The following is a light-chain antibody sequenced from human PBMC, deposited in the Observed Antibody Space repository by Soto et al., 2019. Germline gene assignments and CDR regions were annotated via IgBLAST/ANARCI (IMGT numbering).Light chain of an antibody. CDR3: SSYTSSSTLVV. V-gene: IGLV2-14*01. Sequence: QSALTQTASVSGSPGQSITISCTGTSSDVGRYNYVSWYQQHPGKAPKLMIFDVSKRPSGVSNRFSGSKSGNTASLTISGLQAEDEADYYCSSYTSSSTLVVFGGGTKLTVL. CDR1: SSDVGRYNY. J-gene: IGLJ2*01. CDR2: DVS.